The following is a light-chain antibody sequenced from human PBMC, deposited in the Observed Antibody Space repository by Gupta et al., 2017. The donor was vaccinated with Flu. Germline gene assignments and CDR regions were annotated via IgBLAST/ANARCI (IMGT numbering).Light chain of an antibody. J-gene: IGKJ2*01. Sequence: IHLTQSPSSLSASVGDRVTITCQASQDIQQNLNWFQQKPGEAPNLLIYAASKSETGVPSRFSGSGSGTDYSLTITGLHPEDIGTYFCQQYDELPYTFGQGTKLEI. CDR1: QDIQQN. V-gene: IGKV1-33*01. CDR3: QQYDELPYT. CDR2: AAS.